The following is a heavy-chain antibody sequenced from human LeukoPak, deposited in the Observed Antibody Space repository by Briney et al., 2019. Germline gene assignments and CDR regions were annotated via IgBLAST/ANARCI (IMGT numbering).Heavy chain of an antibody. Sequence: SETLSLTCTVSGGSISSYHWSWIRQPPGKGLAWIGSIYYSGSTYYNSSLKSRVTISLDMSKNQFSLKLSSVTAADTAVYYCAREGDGVVAALGYMDVWGKGTTVTVSS. J-gene: IGHJ6*03. D-gene: IGHD1-26*01. V-gene: IGHV4-59*12. CDR1: GGSISSYH. CDR2: IYYSGST. CDR3: AREGDGVVAALGYMDV.